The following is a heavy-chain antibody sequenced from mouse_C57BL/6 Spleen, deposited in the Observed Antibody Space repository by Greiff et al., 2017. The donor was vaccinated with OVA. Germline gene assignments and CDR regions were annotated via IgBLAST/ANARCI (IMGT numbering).Heavy chain of an antibody. J-gene: IGHJ3*01. Sequence: VQLKQSGAELVRPGASVKLSCTASGFNIKDYYMHWVKQRPEQGLEWIGRIDPEDGDTEYAPKFQGKATMTADTYSNTAYLQLSSLTSEDTAVYYCTRSSGYVPGRFAYWGQGTLVTVSA. CDR2: IDPEDGDT. CDR1: GFNIKDYY. V-gene: IGHV14-1*01. CDR3: TRSSGYVPGRFAY. D-gene: IGHD3-2*02.